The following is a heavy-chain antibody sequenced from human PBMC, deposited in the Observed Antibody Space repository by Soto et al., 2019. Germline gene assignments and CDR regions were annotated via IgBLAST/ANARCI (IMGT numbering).Heavy chain of an antibody. J-gene: IGHJ4*02. V-gene: IGHV4-31*03. Sequence: QVQLQESGPGLVKPSQTLSLTCTVSGGSISSGGYYWSWIRQHPGKGLEWIGYIYYSGNTYYNPSLEGRVTISEDTSKHQFSLKLSSVTAADTAVYYCARGVTMVRGVIHTPYFDSWGQGTLVTVSS. CDR2: IYYSGNT. CDR1: GGSISSGGYY. CDR3: ARGVTMVRGVIHTPYFDS. D-gene: IGHD3-10*01.